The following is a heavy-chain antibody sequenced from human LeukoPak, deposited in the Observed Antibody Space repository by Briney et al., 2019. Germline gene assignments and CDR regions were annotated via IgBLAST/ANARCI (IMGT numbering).Heavy chain of an antibody. Sequence: PSETLALVCTVSGASITSYYWGWIRQPPVKGLEWIGSITNSGSTNYNPSLKSRVTISLDTSKNQFSLKLSSVTAADTAVYYCARRFLGVEFDCWGQGTLVTVSS. CDR1: GASITSYY. CDR3: ARRFLGVEFDC. CDR2: ITNSGST. V-gene: IGHV4-59*01. J-gene: IGHJ4*02. D-gene: IGHD3-3*01.